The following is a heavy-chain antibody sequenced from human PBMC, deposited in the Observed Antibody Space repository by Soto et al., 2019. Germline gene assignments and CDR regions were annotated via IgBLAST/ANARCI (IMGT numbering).Heavy chain of an antibody. V-gene: IGHV3-23*01. CDR1: GFTFWTYA. D-gene: IGHD3-22*01. J-gene: IGHJ1*01. CDR2: ISGTGGGT. Sequence: GGSLRLSCAASGFTFWTYAMIWVRQAPGKGLEWVSVISGTGGGTSYADSVKGRFTISRDNSKNTLYLQMNSLGVEGTAVYYCARHPPPGYYYDSSGYYGYFQHWGQGTPVTVSS. CDR3: ARHPPPGYYYDSSGYYGYFQH.